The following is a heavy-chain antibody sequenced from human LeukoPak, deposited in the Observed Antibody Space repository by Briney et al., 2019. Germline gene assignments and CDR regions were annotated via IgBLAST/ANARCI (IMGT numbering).Heavy chain of an antibody. Sequence: GGSLRLSCAASGFTFSTYAMIWVRQAPGKGLEWVSGISGSAGSTYYADSVKGRFTISRGNSKNTLYLQMNSLRAEDTAVYYCAKDRRQWPTDFDYWGQGALVTVSS. V-gene: IGHV3-23*01. J-gene: IGHJ4*02. D-gene: IGHD6-19*01. CDR1: GFTFSTYA. CDR3: AKDRRQWPTDFDY. CDR2: ISGSAGST.